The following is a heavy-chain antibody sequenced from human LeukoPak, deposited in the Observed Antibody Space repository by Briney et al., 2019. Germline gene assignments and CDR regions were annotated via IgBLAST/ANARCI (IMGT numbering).Heavy chain of an antibody. Sequence: GGSLRLSCAASGFTFSSYSMNWVRQAPGKGLEWVSSISSSSSYIYYADSVKGRFTISRDNAKNSLYLQMSSLRAEDTAVYYCARVGRQGATDYWGQGTLVTVSS. V-gene: IGHV3-21*01. CDR3: ARVGRQGATDY. CDR1: GFTFSSYS. D-gene: IGHD3-16*01. CDR2: ISSSSSYI. J-gene: IGHJ4*02.